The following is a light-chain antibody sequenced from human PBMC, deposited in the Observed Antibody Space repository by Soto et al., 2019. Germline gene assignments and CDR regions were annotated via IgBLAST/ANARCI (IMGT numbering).Light chain of an antibody. CDR3: SSHTTSGTYV. J-gene: IGLJ1*01. CDR2: DVN. V-gene: IGLV2-14*03. Sequence: QSALTQPASVSGSPGQSIAISCTGTSSDVGSSNYVSWCQQHPGKAPKLMIFDVNNRPSGVSDRFSGSKSGNTASLTISGLQAEDEADYYCSSHTTSGTYVFGTGTKLTVL. CDR1: SSDVGSSNY.